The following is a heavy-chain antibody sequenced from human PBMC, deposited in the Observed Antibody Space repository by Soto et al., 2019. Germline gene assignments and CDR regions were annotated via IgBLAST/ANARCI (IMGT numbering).Heavy chain of an antibody. D-gene: IGHD2-2*01. CDR2: IYHSGST. CDR1: GGSISSSNW. CDR3: ARDPFVVVPAASYYYYYGMDV. V-gene: IGHV4-4*02. J-gene: IGHJ6*02. Sequence: SETLSLTCAVSGGSISSSNWWSWVRQPPGKGLEWIGEIYHSGSTNYNPSLKSRVTISVDKSKDQFSLKLSSVTAADTAVYYCARDPFVVVPAASYYYYYGMDVWGQGTTVTVSS.